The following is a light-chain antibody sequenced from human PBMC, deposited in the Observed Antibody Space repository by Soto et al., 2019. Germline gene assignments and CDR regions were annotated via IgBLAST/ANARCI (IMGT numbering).Light chain of an antibody. J-gene: IGKJ2*01. Sequence: LQMTQSPSSLSASVGDTVTITCRASQSISVPLNWYQQKPGKVPNLLIYAASNLQSGVPLRFSGSGSETDFALTISSLQPEDFATYYCQQSYITPYTFGQGTKLEIK. V-gene: IGKV1-39*01. CDR1: QSISVP. CDR3: QQSYITPYT. CDR2: AAS.